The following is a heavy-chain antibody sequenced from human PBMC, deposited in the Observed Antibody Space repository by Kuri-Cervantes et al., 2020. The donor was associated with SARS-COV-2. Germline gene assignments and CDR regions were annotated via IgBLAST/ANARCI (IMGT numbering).Heavy chain of an antibody. CDR2: TYYRSRWYD. J-gene: IGHJ3*02. V-gene: IGHV6-1*01. Sequence: SCAISGDSVSSNSAAWNWIRQSPSRGLEWLGRTYYRSRWYDDYAVSVKSRITINPDTSKNQFSLLLNSATPEDTAVYYCARGDAFDIWGQGTMVTVSS. CDR3: ARGDAFDI. CDR1: GDSVSSNSAA.